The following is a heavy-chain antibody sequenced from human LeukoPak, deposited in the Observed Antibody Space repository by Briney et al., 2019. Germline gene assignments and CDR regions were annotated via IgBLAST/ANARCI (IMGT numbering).Heavy chain of an antibody. CDR1: GGTFSSYA. CDR2: IIPILGIA. CDR3: ARDYGLSNWFDP. Sequence: ASVKVSCKASGGTFSSYAISWVRQAPGQGLEWMGRIIPILGIANYAQKFQGRVTITADKSTSTAYIELSSLRSEDTAVYYCARDYGLSNWFDPWGQGTLVTVSS. J-gene: IGHJ5*02. V-gene: IGHV1-69*04. D-gene: IGHD3-16*02.